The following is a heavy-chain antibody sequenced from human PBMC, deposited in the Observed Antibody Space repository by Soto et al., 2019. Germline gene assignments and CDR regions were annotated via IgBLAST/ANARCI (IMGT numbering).Heavy chain of an antibody. CDR1: GFTFSSYS. Sequence: AGGSLRLSCAASGFTFSSYSMNWVRQAPGKGLEWVSYISSSSSTIYYADSVKGRFTISRDNAKNSLYLQMNSLRAEDTAVYYCAREGWPFDYWGQGTLVTVSS. CDR3: AREGWPFDY. V-gene: IGHV3-48*04. J-gene: IGHJ4*02. CDR2: ISSSSSTI.